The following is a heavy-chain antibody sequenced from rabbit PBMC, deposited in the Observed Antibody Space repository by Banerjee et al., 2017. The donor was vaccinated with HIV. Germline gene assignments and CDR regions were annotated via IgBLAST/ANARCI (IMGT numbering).Heavy chain of an antibody. CDR3: AIMNSRGWGDFNL. CDR1: GFDFSTYG. J-gene: IGHJ4*01. CDR2: IYTSSGST. D-gene: IGHD4-1*01. Sequence: QEQLVESGGGLVQPGGSLKLSCKASGFDFSTYGVNWVRQAPGKGLEWIACIYTSSGSTWYASWAKGRFTISKTSSTTVTLQMTSLTAADTATYFCAIMNSRGWGDFNLWGPGTLVTVS. V-gene: IGHV1S45*01.